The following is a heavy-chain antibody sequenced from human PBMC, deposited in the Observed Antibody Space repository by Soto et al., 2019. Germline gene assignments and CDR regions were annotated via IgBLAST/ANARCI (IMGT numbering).Heavy chain of an antibody. V-gene: IGHV1-2*04. D-gene: IGHD6-19*01. J-gene: IGHJ4*02. CDR1: GYTFTGSY. CDR2: INPNSGGT. Sequence: ASVKVSCKASGYTFTGSYMHWVRQAPGQRLEWMGWINPNSGGTNYAQKFQGWVTMTRDTSISTAYMELSRLRSDDTAVYYWARDKGGQWPMLGSYWGQRTLVTVSS. CDR3: ARDKGGQWPMLGSY.